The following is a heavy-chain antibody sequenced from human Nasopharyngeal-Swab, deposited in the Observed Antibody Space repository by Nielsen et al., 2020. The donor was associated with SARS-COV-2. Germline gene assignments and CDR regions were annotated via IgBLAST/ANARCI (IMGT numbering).Heavy chain of an antibody. CDR3: ARDTVGATGTYYYYMDV. Sequence: SVKVSCKASGGTFSSYAISWVRQAPGQGLEWMGGIIPIFGTANYAQKFQGRVTITADESTSTAYMELSSLRSEDTAVYYCARDTVGATGTYYYYMDVWGKGTTVTVSS. D-gene: IGHD1-26*01. J-gene: IGHJ6*03. CDR1: GGTFSSYA. V-gene: IGHV1-69*13. CDR2: IIPIFGTA.